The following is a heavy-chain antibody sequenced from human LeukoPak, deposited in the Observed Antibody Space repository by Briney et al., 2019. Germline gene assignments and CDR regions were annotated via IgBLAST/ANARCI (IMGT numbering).Heavy chain of an antibody. CDR3: ASRIEYDYVWGSYPFDY. CDR2: IYHSGST. D-gene: IGHD3-16*02. Sequence: PSETLSLTCAVSGGSISSSTWWSWVRQPPGKGLEWIGEIYHSGSTNYNPSLKSRVTISVDKSKNQFSLNLSSVTAADTAVYYCASRIEYDYVWGSYPFDYWGQGTLVTVSS. J-gene: IGHJ4*02. V-gene: IGHV4-4*02. CDR1: GGSISSSTW.